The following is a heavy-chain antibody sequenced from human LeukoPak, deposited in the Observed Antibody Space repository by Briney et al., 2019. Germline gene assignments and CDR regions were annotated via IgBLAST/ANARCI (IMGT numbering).Heavy chain of an antibody. CDR1: GFTFSSYS. Sequence: GGSLRLSCAASGFTFSSYSMNWVRQAPGKGLEWVSSISSSSSYIYYADSVKGRFTISRDNAKNSLYLRMNSLRAEDTAVYYCAKESRDIVVVPAANLGDYFDYWGQGTLVTVSS. D-gene: IGHD2-2*01. CDR2: ISSSSSYI. CDR3: AKESRDIVVVPAANLGDYFDY. V-gene: IGHV3-21*01. J-gene: IGHJ4*02.